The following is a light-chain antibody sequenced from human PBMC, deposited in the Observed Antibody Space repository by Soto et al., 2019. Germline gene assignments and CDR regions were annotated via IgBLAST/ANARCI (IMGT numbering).Light chain of an antibody. CDR3: AAWDDSLGGVL. V-gene: IGLV1-47*01. Sequence: QSVLTQPPSASGTPGQRVTISCSGNSSNIGRNYVNWYQVFPGSAPKLLIYRITQRPSGVPDRVSASKSGTSASLAISGLRPEDEADYYYAAWDDSLGGVLFGGGTKLTVL. CDR2: RIT. CDR1: SSNIGRNY. J-gene: IGLJ3*02.